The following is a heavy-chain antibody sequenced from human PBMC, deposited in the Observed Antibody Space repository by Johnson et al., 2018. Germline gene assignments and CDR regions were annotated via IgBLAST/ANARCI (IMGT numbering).Heavy chain of an antibody. Sequence: VESGGSLKLSFAASGCTFSGSAMHWVRQASGKGLEWVGRIRSKANKYATSYGASVKGRFIISSYDSKNTAYLQMNSLKTEDTALYYCTRRYFHDSSSYYQGDYCGQGTLVTVSS. CDR3: TRRYFHDSSSYYQGDY. D-gene: IGHD3-22*01. V-gene: IGHV3-73*01. J-gene: IGHJ4*02. CDR1: GCTFSGSA. CDR2: IRSKANKYAT.